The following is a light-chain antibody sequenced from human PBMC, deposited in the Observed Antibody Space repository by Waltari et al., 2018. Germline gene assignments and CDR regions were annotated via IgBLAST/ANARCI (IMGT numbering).Light chain of an antibody. CDR3: QEEKNCPTRYT. Sequence: EILMTQSPATLSVSPGERATLSCRASQSVSSNLAWYQHQPGQAPRLRIYGASTRAAGLPPRFIGSGSWTEFTLTISSLQSVDIAVYYCQEEKNCPTRYTFGQGSNRGIK. J-gene: IGKJ2*01. CDR1: QSVSSN. CDR2: GAS. V-gene: IGKV3-15*01.